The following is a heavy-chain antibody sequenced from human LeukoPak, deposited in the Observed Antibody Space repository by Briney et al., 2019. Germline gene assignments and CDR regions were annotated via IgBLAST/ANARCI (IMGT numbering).Heavy chain of an antibody. CDR1: GGSISSSNW. J-gene: IGHJ2*01. CDR3: ARDGCEMATMCPWYFDL. D-gene: IGHD5-24*01. Sequence: SGTLSLTCAVSGGSISSSNWWSWVRQPPGKGLEWIGEIYHSGSTNYNPSLKSRVTISVDKSKNHLSLKLSSVTAADTAVYYCARDGCEMATMCPWYFDLWGRGTLVTVSS. CDR2: IYHSGST. V-gene: IGHV4-4*02.